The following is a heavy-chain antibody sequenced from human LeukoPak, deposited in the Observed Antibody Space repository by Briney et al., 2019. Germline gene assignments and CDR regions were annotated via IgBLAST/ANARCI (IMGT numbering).Heavy chain of an antibody. Sequence: GGSLRLSCAASGFTFSSYAMHWVRQAPGKGLEWVSVIWYDETYKDYADSVKGRFTISRDNSKNTLYLQMNSLRAEDTALYYCAKDPHASYGPPYYFDSWGQGTLVLVSS. J-gene: IGHJ4*02. CDR3: AKDPHASYGPPYYFDS. CDR2: IWYDETYK. CDR1: GFTFSSYA. D-gene: IGHD5-18*01. V-gene: IGHV3-33*06.